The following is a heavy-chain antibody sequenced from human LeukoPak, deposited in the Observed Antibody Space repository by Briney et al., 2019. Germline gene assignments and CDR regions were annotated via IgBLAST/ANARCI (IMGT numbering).Heavy chain of an antibody. D-gene: IGHD2-2*01. V-gene: IGHV4-61*02. Sequence: PSETLSLTCTVSGGSISSGSYYWSWIRQPAGKGLEWIGRIYTSGSTNYNPSLKSRVTISVDTSKNQFSLKLSSVTAADTAVYYCAREGGCSSTSCYEGFDYWGQGTLVTVSS. CDR2: IYTSGST. CDR1: GGSISSGSYY. CDR3: AREGGCSSTSCYEGFDY. J-gene: IGHJ4*02.